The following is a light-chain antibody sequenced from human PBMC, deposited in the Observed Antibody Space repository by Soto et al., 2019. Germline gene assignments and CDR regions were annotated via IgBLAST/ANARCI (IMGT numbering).Light chain of an antibody. J-gene: IGKJ1*01. Sequence: EVVLTQSPATLSLSPGERATLSCRASQSVSSYLAWYQQKPGQAPRLLIYDASNRATGIPARFSGSGSGTDFTLHISSHEPEDFAVYYCQQRSNWPALTFGQGTKVEIK. CDR2: DAS. CDR3: QQRSNWPALT. CDR1: QSVSSY. V-gene: IGKV3-11*01.